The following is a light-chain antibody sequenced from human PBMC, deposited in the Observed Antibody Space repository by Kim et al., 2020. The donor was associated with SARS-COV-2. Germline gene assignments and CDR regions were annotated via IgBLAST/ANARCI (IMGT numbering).Light chain of an antibody. J-gene: IGLJ3*02. Sequence: AVKLTCTLRSGHSSYAIAWHQQQPEKGPRYLMKLNSDGSHSKGDGIPDRFSGSSSGAERYLTISSLQSEDEADYYCQTWGTGIPVFGGGTKLTVL. CDR1: SGHSSYA. V-gene: IGLV4-69*01. CDR3: QTWGTGIPV. CDR2: LNSDGSH.